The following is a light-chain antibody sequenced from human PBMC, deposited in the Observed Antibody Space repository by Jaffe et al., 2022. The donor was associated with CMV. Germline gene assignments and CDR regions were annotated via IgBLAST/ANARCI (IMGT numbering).Light chain of an antibody. CDR3: QSYGSDTLNWV. V-gene: IGLV6-57*04. Sequence: NFMLTQPRSVSGSPGKTVDISCTRSSGSIARNYVQWYQQRPGGAPTLVIYEDNQRPSGVPDRFSGSIDSSSNSASLTISRLETEDEADYYCQSYGSDTLNWVFGGGTKLTV. J-gene: IGLJ3*02. CDR1: SGSIARNY. CDR2: EDN.